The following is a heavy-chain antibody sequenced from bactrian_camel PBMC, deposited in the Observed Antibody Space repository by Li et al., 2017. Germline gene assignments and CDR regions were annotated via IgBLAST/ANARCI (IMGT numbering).Heavy chain of an antibody. D-gene: IGHD5*01. Sequence: VESGGGSVQPGGSLRLSCRVSGALDPNDCMGWFRQAPGKEREAVATTDRDGDTTYADSVKGRFTVSQDSAKNILYLQMHSLKPEDTAMYYCAADPLGWARCSDDFGYWGQGTQVTVS. J-gene: IGHJ6*01. CDR1: GALDPNDC. CDR3: AADPLGWARCSDDFGY. V-gene: IGHV3S53*01. CDR2: TDRDGDT.